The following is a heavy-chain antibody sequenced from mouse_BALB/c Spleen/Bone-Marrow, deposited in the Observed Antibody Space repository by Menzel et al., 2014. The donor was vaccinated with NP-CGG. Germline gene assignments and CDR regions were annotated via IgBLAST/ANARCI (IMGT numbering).Heavy chain of an antibody. J-gene: IGHJ2*01. Sequence: QVQLQQPGAELMKPGASMKISCKATGYTFSSYWIEWVKQRPGHGLEWIGEILPGSGSTNYNEQFKGKATFTADASSSTAYMERSSLTSEDSAVYYCARFYYGNPTGYFDYWGQGTTLTVSS. D-gene: IGHD2-1*01. CDR2: ILPGSGST. V-gene: IGHV1-9*01. CDR3: ARFYYGNPTGYFDY. CDR1: GYTFSSYW.